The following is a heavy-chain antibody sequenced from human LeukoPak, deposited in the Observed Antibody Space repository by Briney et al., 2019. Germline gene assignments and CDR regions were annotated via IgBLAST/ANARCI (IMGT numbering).Heavy chain of an antibody. CDR2: INQGGSEK. Sequence: GGSLRLSCATSTFTFTNYWMTWVRQTPGKGLEWVANINQGGSEKYYVDSVKGRFTISRDNAKNSLFLQMNSLRAEDTAVYYCARDPYSGSYGADYYYYMDVWGKGTTVTISS. CDR1: TFTFTNYW. V-gene: IGHV3-7*01. D-gene: IGHD1-26*01. J-gene: IGHJ6*03. CDR3: ARDPYSGSYGADYYYYMDV.